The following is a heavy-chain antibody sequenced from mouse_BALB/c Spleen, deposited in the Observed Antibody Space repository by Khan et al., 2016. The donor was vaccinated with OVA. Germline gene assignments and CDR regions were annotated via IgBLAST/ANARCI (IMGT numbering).Heavy chain of an antibody. D-gene: IGHD2-13*01. CDR1: GFTFSDYY. V-gene: IGHV5-4*02. J-gene: IGHJ3*01. CDR3: TRGFYGDPFAY. Sequence: EVELVESGGGLVKPGGSLKLSCAASGFTFSDYYMYWVRQTPEKRLEWVATISDNDRYIYYLDNVKGRFTISRDNAKNNLYLQMSSLKSEDTAMYYCTRGFYGDPFAYWGHGTLVTGS. CDR2: ISDNDRYI.